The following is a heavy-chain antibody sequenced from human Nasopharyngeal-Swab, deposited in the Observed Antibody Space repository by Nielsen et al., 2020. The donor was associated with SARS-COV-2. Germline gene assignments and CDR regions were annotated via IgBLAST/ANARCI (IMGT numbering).Heavy chain of an antibody. Sequence: VRQMPGKGLEWMGWISAYNGNTNYAQKLQGRVTMTTDTSTSTAYMELRSLRSDDTAVYYCARDSNPDYYDSSGYKDYWGQGTLVTVSS. CDR2: ISAYNGNT. J-gene: IGHJ4*02. CDR3: ARDSNPDYYDSSGYKDY. D-gene: IGHD3-22*01. V-gene: IGHV1-18*01.